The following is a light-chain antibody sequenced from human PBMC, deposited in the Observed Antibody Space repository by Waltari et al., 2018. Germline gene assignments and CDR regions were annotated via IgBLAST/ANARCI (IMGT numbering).Light chain of an antibody. Sequence: QSALTQPPSASGSPGQSVTISCTRVSSAVGRHTYVSWYQQHPGKAPKVMIYEVNNRPSGVPDRFSGSKSGNTASLTVSGLQAEDEASYYCSSYVDSNNILFGGGTKLTVL. CDR2: EVN. CDR1: SSAVGRHTY. J-gene: IGLJ2*01. V-gene: IGLV2-8*01. CDR3: SSYVDSNNIL.